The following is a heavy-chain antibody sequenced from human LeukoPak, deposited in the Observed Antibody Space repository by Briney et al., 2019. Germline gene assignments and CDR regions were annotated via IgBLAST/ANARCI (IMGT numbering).Heavy chain of an antibody. CDR3: ARDLEWEQHNAFDI. Sequence: ASVKVSCKASGCTFTGYYMHWVRQAPGQGLGWMGWINPNSGGTNYAQKFQGRVTMTRDTSISTAYMELSRLRSDDTAAYYCARDLEWEQHNAFDIWGQGTMVTVSS. CDR2: INPNSGGT. D-gene: IGHD1-26*01. V-gene: IGHV1-2*02. CDR1: GCTFTGYY. J-gene: IGHJ3*02.